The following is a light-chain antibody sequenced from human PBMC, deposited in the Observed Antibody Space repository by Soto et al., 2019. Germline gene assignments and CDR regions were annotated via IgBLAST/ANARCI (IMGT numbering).Light chain of an antibody. CDR1: QSVGSSY. V-gene: IGKV3-20*01. Sequence: EVVLTQSPGTLSLSPGDTATLSCRASQSVGSSYLAWYQQKPGQAPRLLIYGASSRANGIPDRFSGSGSGTAVTLTISRLEPEDFAVYYCQQYGSSPRGTFGQGTKVEI. CDR2: GAS. CDR3: QQYGSSPRGT. J-gene: IGKJ1*01.